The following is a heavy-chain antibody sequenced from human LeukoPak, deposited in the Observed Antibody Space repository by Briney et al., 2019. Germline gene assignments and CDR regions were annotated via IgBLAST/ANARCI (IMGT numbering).Heavy chain of an antibody. Sequence: GGSLRLSCAASGFTFSSYWMHWVRQAPGKGLVWVSRINSDGSSTSYADSVKGRFTISRDNAKNTLYLQMNSLRAEDTAVYYCARAGGNPPRNFDYWGQGTLVTVSS. J-gene: IGHJ4*02. CDR3: ARAGGNPPRNFDY. CDR1: GFTFSSYW. CDR2: INSDGSST. D-gene: IGHD4-23*01. V-gene: IGHV3-74*01.